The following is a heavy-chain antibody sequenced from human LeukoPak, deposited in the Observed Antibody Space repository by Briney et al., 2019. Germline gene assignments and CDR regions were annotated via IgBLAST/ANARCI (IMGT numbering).Heavy chain of an antibody. CDR1: GFTFSKYA. D-gene: IGHD2-2*01. Sequence: TGGSLRLSCAASGFTFSKYAMSWVRQAPGKGLEWVSGISDRCGSTYHADSVKGRFTISRDNSKNTLYLQMNSLRAEDTAIYYCAKDGGSRYCSSAGCDPFRYWGQGTLVTVSS. CDR3: AKDGGSRYCSSAGCDPFRY. CDR2: ISDRCGST. J-gene: IGHJ4*02. V-gene: IGHV3-23*01.